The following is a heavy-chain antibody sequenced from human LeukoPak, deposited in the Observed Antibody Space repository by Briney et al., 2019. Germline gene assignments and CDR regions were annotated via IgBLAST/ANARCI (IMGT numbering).Heavy chain of an antibody. D-gene: IGHD3-22*01. CDR1: GFNFITYG. J-gene: IGHJ4*02. V-gene: IGHV3-33*02. CDR2: AQGDGTEQ. CDR3: ATGSGYYYDH. Sequence: GRSLRLSCAASGFNFITYGMHWVRQAPGKGLEWVAAAQGDGTEQYYADSARGRFTISKDISKNTLFVQMNSLGPDDTAVYYCATGSGYYYDHWGQGTLVTVSS.